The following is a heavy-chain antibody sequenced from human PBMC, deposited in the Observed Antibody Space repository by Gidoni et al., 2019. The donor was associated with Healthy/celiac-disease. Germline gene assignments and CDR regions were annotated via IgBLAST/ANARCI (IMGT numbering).Heavy chain of an antibody. D-gene: IGHD6-13*01. Sequence: QVQLQESGPGLVKPSQTLSLTCTVSGGSIRSGDYYWSWIRQPPGKGLEWIGYIYYSGSTYYTPSLQSRVTISVDTSKNQFSLKLSSVTAADTAVYYCARGSYSSSWRTPFDYWGQGTLVTVSS. CDR2: IYYSGST. CDR1: GGSIRSGDYY. CDR3: ARGSYSSSWRTPFDY. V-gene: IGHV4-30-4*01. J-gene: IGHJ4*02.